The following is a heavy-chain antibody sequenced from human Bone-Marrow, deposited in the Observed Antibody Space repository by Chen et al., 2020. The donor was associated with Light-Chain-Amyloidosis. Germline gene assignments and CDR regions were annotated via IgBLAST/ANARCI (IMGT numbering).Heavy chain of an antibody. V-gene: IGHV2-5*02. CDR1: GFSLSTSGVG. CDR2: IYWDDDK. CDR3: ARSDLELWFGELLSRSSSNWFDP. Sequence: QITLKESGPTLVKPTQTLTLTCTFSGFSLSTSGVGVGWIRQPPGKALEWLELIYWDDDKRYSPSLKSRLTITKDTTKNQVVLTMTNMNPVDTATYYCARSDLELWFGELLSRSSSNWFDPWGQGTLVTVSS. J-gene: IGHJ5*02. D-gene: IGHD3-10*01.